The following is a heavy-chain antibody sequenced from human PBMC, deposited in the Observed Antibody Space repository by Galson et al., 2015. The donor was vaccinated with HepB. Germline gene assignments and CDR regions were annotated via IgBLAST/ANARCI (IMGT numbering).Heavy chain of an antibody. CDR2: FDPEDGET. D-gene: IGHD3-22*01. V-gene: IGHV1-24*01. Sequence: SVKVSCKVSGYTLTEISMHWVRQAPGKGLEWMGGFDPEDGETIYAQKFQGRLTMTEDTSTDTAYMDLSSLRSDDTAVYYCATGVPAAGPIYSDSSPYYAFDYWGQGTLVTVSS. J-gene: IGHJ4*02. CDR3: ATGVPAAGPIYSDSSPYYAFDY. CDR1: GYTLTEIS.